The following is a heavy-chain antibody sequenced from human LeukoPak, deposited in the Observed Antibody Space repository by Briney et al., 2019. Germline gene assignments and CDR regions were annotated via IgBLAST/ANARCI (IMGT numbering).Heavy chain of an antibody. CDR3: ARDFGNLMAGPQKT. D-gene: IGHD5-24*01. J-gene: IGHJ5*02. Sequence: GGSLRLSCAASGFTFSSYAMSWVRQAPGKGLEWVSAISSSSSYIYYADSVKGRFTISRDNAKNSLYLQMNSLRAEDTAVYYCARDFGNLMAGPQKTWGQGTLVTVSS. V-gene: IGHV3-21*01. CDR1: GFTFSSYA. CDR2: ISSSSSYI.